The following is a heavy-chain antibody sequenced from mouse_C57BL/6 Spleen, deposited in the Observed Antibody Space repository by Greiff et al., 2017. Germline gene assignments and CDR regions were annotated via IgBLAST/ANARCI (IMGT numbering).Heavy chain of an antibody. CDR1: GYTFTDYN. CDR3: ASYYYGSSYYFDY. J-gene: IGHJ2*01. V-gene: IGHV1-22*01. CDR2: INPNNGGT. D-gene: IGHD1-1*01. Sequence: VHVKQSGPELVKPGASVKMSCKASGYTFTDYNMHWVKQSHGKSLEWIGYINPNNGGTSYNQKFKGKATLTVNKSSSTAYMELRSLTSEDSAVYYCASYYYGSSYYFDYWGQGTTLTVSS.